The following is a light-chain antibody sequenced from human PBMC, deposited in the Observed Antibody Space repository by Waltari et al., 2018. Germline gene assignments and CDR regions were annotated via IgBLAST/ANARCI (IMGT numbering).Light chain of an antibody. CDR1: NIESKS. CDR2: CDS. V-gene: IGLV3-21*01. CDR3: QVWDANNDPGV. J-gene: IGLJ1*01. Sequence: SYVLTQPPSVSVAPGETATITCGGNNIESKSVHWYRQRPGQAPVLVISCDSDRPPGIPGRFAGSNSGNTATLTISRVEAGDEADYYCQVWDANNDPGVFGTGTEVTVL.